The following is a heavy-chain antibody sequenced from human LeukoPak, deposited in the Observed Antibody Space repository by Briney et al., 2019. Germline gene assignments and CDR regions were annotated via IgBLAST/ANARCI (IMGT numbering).Heavy chain of an antibody. D-gene: IGHD3/OR15-3a*01. CDR1: GVSISSSNSY. CDR3: ARQTGSGLFTLP. CDR2: IYYTGNT. J-gene: IGHJ4*02. V-gene: IGHV4-39*01. Sequence: SETLSLTCTVSGVSISSSNSYWGWIRRPPGKGLEWIGSIYYTGNTYYNASLKSRVTISIDTSKNQISLRLTSVTATDTAMYYCARQTGSGLFTLPGGQGTLVTVSS.